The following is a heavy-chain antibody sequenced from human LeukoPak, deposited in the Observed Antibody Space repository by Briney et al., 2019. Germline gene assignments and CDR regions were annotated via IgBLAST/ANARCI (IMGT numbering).Heavy chain of an antibody. J-gene: IGHJ4*02. CDR1: GGSISSYY. CDR2: IYYSGST. CDR3: ARDDTAMGS. Sequence: KPSETLSLTCTVSGGSISSYYWSWIRQPPGKGLEWIGYIYYSGSTNYNPSLKSRVTISVDTSKNQFSLKLSSVTAADTAVYYCARDDTAMGSWGQGTLVTVSS. V-gene: IGHV4-59*01. D-gene: IGHD5-18*01.